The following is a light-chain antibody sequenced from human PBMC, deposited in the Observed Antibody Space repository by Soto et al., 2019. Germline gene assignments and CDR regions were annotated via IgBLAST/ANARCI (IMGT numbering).Light chain of an antibody. J-gene: IGKJ3*01. CDR1: QDIRNY. CDR2: DAS. Sequence: DIQMTQSPSSLSASVGDRVTITCQASQDIRNYLNWYQQRPGKAPKLLIYDASNLETGVPSRFIGSRSGTDFTFTISSLQPEDIATYYCQQYDNLPLPFGPGTKVDI. V-gene: IGKV1-33*01. CDR3: QQYDNLPLP.